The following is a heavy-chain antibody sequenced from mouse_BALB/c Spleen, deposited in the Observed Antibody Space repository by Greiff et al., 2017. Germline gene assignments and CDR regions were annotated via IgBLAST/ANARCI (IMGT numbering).Heavy chain of an antibody. D-gene: IGHD2-1*01. V-gene: IGHV1-9*01. Sequence: QVQLKQSGAELMKPGASVKISCKATGYTFSSYWIEWVKQRPGHGLEWIGEILPGSGSTNYNEKFKGKATFTADTSSNTAYLQLSSLTSEDSAVYYCASYGNSYYAMDYWGQGTSVTVSS. CDR2: ILPGSGST. J-gene: IGHJ4*01. CDR1: GYTFSSYW. CDR3: ASYGNSYYAMDY.